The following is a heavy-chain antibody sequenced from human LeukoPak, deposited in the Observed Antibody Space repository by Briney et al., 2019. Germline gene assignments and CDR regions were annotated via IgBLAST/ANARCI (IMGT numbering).Heavy chain of an antibody. V-gene: IGHV1-69*13. Sequence: SVKVSCKASGGTFSSYAISWVRQAPGQGFEWMGGIIPIFGTANYAQKFQGRVTITADESTSTAYMELSSLRSEDTAVYYCAREGYSPGAFDIWGQGTMVTVSS. D-gene: IGHD2-15*01. J-gene: IGHJ3*02. CDR1: GGTFSSYA. CDR3: AREGYSPGAFDI. CDR2: IIPIFGTA.